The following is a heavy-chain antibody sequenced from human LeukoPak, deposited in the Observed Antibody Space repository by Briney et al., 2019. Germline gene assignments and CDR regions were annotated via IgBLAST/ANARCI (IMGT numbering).Heavy chain of an antibody. Sequence: ASVKVSCKASGYTFTGYYMHWVRQAPGQGLEWMGWINPNSGGTNYAQKFQGRVTMTRDTSISTAYMELSRLRSDDTAVYYCASPLGYCSGGSCYTLDYWGQGTLVTASS. D-gene: IGHD2-15*01. V-gene: IGHV1-2*02. CDR2: INPNSGGT. CDR1: GYTFTGYY. J-gene: IGHJ4*02. CDR3: ASPLGYCSGGSCYTLDY.